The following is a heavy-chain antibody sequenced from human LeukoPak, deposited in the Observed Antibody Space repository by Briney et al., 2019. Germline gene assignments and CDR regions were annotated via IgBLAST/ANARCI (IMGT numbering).Heavy chain of an antibody. CDR1: GYTFTSYG. CDR3: ARDLAKYSSGWYPGYMDV. Sequence: ASVKVSCKASGYTFTSYGISWVRQAPGQGLEWMGIINPSGGSTSYAQKFQGRVTMTRDMSTSTVYMELSSLRSEDTAVYYCARDLAKYSSGWYPGYMDVWGKGTTVTVSS. J-gene: IGHJ6*03. CDR2: INPSGGST. V-gene: IGHV1-46*01. D-gene: IGHD6-19*01.